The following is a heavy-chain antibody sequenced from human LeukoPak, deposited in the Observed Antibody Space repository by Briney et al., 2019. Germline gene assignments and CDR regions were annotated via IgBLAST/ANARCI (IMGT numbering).Heavy chain of an antibody. V-gene: IGHV4-34*01. D-gene: IGHD3-10*01. CDR1: GGSFSGYY. J-gene: IGHJ6*03. CDR3: ARLGITMVREVIHYYYYYYMDV. Sequence: SETLSLTCAVYGGSFSGYYWSWIRQPPGKGLEWIGEINHSGSTNYNPSLKSRVTISVDTSKNQFSLKLSSVTAADTAVYYCARLGITMVREVIHYYYYYYMDVWGKGTTVTISS. CDR2: INHSGST.